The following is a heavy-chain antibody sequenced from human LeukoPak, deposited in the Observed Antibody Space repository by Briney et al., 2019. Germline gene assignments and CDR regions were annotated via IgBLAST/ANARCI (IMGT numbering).Heavy chain of an antibody. J-gene: IGHJ4*02. CDR1: GGSINNYY. D-gene: IGHD4-23*01. Sequence: SETLSLTCSVSGGSINNYYWSWIRQAPAKRLECIGSVYHAGSTDYNPSLRSPVTISVDTSKNHFSLKVTSVTAADTAIYYCTRDRPGGAVASWIPDYWGQGILVTVSS. CDR3: TRDRPGGAVASWIPDY. V-gene: IGHV4-59*01. CDR2: VYHAGST.